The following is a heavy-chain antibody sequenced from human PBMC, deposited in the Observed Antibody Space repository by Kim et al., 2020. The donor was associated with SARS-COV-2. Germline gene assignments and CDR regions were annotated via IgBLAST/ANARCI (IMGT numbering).Heavy chain of an antibody. J-gene: IGHJ6*02. V-gene: IGHV3-43*02. CDR3: AKDLALTVRRVIIYYSYYGMDI. Sequence: GGSLRLSCAASGFSFDDYAMHWVRQAPGKGLEWVSLISGDGGSTYYADSVKGRFTISRDNSKNSLYLQMNSLRTEDTALYYCAKDLALTVRRVIIYYSYYGMDIWGQWTTGTFSS. CDR1: GFSFDDYA. D-gene: IGHD3-10*01. CDR2: ISGDGGST.